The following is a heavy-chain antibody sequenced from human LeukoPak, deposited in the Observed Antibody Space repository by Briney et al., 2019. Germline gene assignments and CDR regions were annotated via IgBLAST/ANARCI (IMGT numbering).Heavy chain of an antibody. J-gene: IGHJ4*02. CDR2: IRYDGSNK. D-gene: IGHD6-13*01. CDR1: GFTFSSYG. CDR3: ANQPGIAAAFNY. Sequence: GGSLRLSCAASGFTFSSYGMHWVRQAPGKGLEWVAFIRYDGSNKYYADSVKGRFTISRDNSKNTLYLQMNSLRAEDTAVYYCANQPGIAAAFNYWGQGTLVTVSS. V-gene: IGHV3-30*02.